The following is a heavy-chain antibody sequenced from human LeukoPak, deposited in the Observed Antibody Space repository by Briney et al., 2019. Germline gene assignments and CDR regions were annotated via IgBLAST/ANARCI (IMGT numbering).Heavy chain of an antibody. V-gene: IGHV3-7*01. CDR1: GFTFSSDW. D-gene: IGHD3-10*01. J-gene: IGHJ5*02. CDR3: ARDVYYLHS. CDR2: IKEDGSEI. Sequence: GGSLRLSCAASGFTFSSDWMNWVRQAPGKGLEWVANIKEDGSEIYYVDSVKGRFTISRDNAKNSLYLQMNSLRVEDTAVYYCARDVYYLHSWGQGTLVTVSS.